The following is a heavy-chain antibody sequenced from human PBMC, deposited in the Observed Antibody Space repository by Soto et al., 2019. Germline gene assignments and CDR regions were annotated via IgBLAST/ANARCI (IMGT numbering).Heavy chain of an antibody. Sequence: QLQLQESGPGLVKPSETLSLTCTVSGGSISSSSYYWGWIRQPPGKGLEWIGSIYYSGSTYYNPSLKSRVTISVDTSKNQFSLKLSSVTAADTAVYYCARHDDGGPTTMIVVRDAFDIWGQGTMVTVSS. J-gene: IGHJ3*02. CDR3: ARHDDGGPTTMIVVRDAFDI. CDR2: IYYSGST. CDR1: GGSISSSSYY. V-gene: IGHV4-39*01. D-gene: IGHD3-22*01.